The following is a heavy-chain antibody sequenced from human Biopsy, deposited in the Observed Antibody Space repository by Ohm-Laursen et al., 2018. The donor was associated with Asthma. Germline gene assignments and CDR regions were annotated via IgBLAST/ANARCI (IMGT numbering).Heavy chain of an antibody. D-gene: IGHD7-27*01. CDR2: ISYDGNHK. CDR1: GFTFSDYP. V-gene: IGHV3-30*03. J-gene: IGHJ4*02. Sequence: SLRLSCAASGFTFSDYPMTWVRQAPGKGLEWVAVISYDGNHKFYEDSVKGRFTISRDNSKNTVYLQMNNLRAEDTAVYYCASELGIGYWGQGILVTVSS. CDR3: ASELGIGY.